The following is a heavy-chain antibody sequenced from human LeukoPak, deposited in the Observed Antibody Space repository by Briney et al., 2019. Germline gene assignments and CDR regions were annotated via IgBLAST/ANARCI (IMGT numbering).Heavy chain of an antibody. CDR1: GGSVSSYH. CDR2: VHNSGST. V-gene: IGHV4-59*02. Sequence: SETLSLTCIVSGGSVSSYHWSWVRQPPGEGLEWIAYVHNSGSTNYNPSLKSRVIISVDRSKDQLSLKMNSVTAADTAVYYCVRDWEGFNFNIWGQGTMVTVSS. D-gene: IGHD1-26*01. CDR3: VRDWEGFNFNI. J-gene: IGHJ3*02.